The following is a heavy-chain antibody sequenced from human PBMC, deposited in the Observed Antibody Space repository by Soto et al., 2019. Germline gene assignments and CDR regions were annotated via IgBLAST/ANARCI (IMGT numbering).Heavy chain of an antibody. V-gene: IGHV3-33*01. CDR1: GFTFSSYC. J-gene: IGHJ4*02. Sequence: GGSLRLSCAANGFTFSSYCMHWVRQAPGKGLEWVAVIYYDGGYKYYADSVKGRFTISRDNSKNTLYLQMDSLRAEDTAVYYCARGFPWHFDYWGQGTLVTVSS. CDR3: ARGFPWHFDY. CDR2: IYYDGGYK.